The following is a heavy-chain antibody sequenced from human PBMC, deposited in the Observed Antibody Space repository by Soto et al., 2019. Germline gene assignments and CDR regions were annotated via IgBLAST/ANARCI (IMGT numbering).Heavy chain of an antibody. D-gene: IGHD3-9*01. J-gene: IGHJ4*01. V-gene: IGHV1-69*13. CDR1: GGTFSSYA. Sequence: SLKVSCKASGGTFSSYAISWVRQAPGQGLEWMGGIIPIFGTANYAQKFQGRVTITADESTSTAYMELSSLRSEDTAVYYCARPYDILTGYYQPYCFDYWGDGTLVTVS. CDR3: ARPYDILTGYYQPYCFDY. CDR2: IIPIFGTA.